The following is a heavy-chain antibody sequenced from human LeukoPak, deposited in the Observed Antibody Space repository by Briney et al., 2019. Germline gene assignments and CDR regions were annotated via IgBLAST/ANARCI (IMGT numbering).Heavy chain of an antibody. D-gene: IGHD2-15*01. Sequence: SETLSLTCAVYGGSFSGYYWSWIRQPPGKGLEWIGEINHSGSTNYNPSLKSRVTISVDTSKNQFSLKLSSVTAADTAVYYCARGHCSGGSCYRYWGQGTLVTVSS. CDR3: ARGHCSGGSCYRY. J-gene: IGHJ4*02. CDR2: INHSGST. V-gene: IGHV4-34*01. CDR1: GGSFSGYY.